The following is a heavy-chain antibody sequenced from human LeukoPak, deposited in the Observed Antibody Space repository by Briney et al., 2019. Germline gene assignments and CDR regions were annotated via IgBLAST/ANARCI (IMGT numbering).Heavy chain of an antibody. CDR3: ARVKSGEGVDV. D-gene: IGHD2-21*01. CDR1: SGSNNRGGFY. CDR2: IDWDDDE. Sequence: QTLSLTCTVSSGSNNRGGFYLSWVRQPPGKALEWLARIDWDDDEHFSPSLMTRLTISKDTSKNQVVLTMSNMDPVDTATYYCARVKSGEGVDVWGQGTTVTVSS. J-gene: IGHJ6*02. V-gene: IGHV2-70*19.